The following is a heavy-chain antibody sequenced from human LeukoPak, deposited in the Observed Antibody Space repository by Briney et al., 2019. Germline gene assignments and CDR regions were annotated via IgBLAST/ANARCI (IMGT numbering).Heavy chain of an antibody. Sequence: GRSLRLSCAASGFTFNSYGIHWVRQAPGKGLEWVAFIWYDGSNKYYADSVKGRFTISRDNSKNTLYLQMNSLRAEDTAVYYCARAGTTRAFAYWGPGSLVTVYS. CDR2: IWYDGSNK. CDR1: GFTFNSYG. D-gene: IGHD1-7*01. CDR3: ARAGTTRAFAY. J-gene: IGHJ4*02. V-gene: IGHV3-33*01.